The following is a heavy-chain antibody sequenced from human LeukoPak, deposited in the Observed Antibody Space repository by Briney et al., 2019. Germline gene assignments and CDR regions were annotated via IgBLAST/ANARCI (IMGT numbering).Heavy chain of an antibody. CDR2: IYYSGST. V-gene: IGHV4-59*01. CDR1: GGSISSYY. Sequence: PSETLSLTXTVSGGSISSYYWNWIRQAPGKGLEWIGYIYYSGSTNYNPSLKSRVTISVDTSKNQFSLKLSSVTAADTAVYYCARDAGTMVRGVIIGAFDIWGQGTMVTVSS. D-gene: IGHD3-10*01. J-gene: IGHJ3*02. CDR3: ARDAGTMVRGVIIGAFDI.